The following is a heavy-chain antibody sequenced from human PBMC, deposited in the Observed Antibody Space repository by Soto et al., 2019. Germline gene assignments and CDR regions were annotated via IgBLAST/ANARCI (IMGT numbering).Heavy chain of an antibody. J-gene: IGHJ4*02. V-gene: IGHV4-34*01. D-gene: IGHD6-19*01. CDR1: GGSFSAYD. Sequence: SETLSLTCAVYGGSFSAYDWSWIRQPPGKGLEWIGEINHSGSTNYNPSLKSRVSISVDTSKNQFSLKLSSVTAADTAIYYCARGPRRGWKTSIDYWGQGTLVTVSS. CDR3: ARGPRRGWKTSIDY. CDR2: INHSGST.